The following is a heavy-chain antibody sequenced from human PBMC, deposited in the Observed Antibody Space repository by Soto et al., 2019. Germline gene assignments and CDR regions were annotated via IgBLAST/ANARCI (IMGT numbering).Heavy chain of an antibody. CDR1: GGSFSGYY. J-gene: IGHJ4*02. CDR2: INHSGST. CDR3: IRKTMNFDY. D-gene: IGHD3-16*01. V-gene: IGHV4-34*01. Sequence: SETLSLTCAVYGGSFSGYYWSWIRQPPGKGLEWIGEINHSGSTNYNPSLKSRVTISVDTSKNQFSLKLSSVTAADTAVYYMIRKTMNFDYWGQGTLVTVSS.